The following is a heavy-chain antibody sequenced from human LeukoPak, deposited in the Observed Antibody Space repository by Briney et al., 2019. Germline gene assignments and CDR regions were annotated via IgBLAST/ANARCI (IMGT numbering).Heavy chain of an antibody. CDR2: ISGIGGST. Sequence: GGSLRLSCASSGFTFSIYAMSWVRHAPGKALEWVSAISGIGGSTYYADSVKGRFTISRDNTKNTLYLQMNSLRAEDTAVYYCAKGPTDQAAAGTTWGRGTLVTVSS. D-gene: IGHD6-13*01. J-gene: IGHJ5*02. CDR1: GFTFSIYA. V-gene: IGHV3-23*01. CDR3: AKGPTDQAAAGTT.